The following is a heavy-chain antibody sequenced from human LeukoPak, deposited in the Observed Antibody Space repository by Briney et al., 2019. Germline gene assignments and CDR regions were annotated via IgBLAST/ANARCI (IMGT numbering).Heavy chain of an antibody. D-gene: IGHD1-26*01. CDR1: GGTFSIYA. J-gene: IGHJ4*02. Sequence: SVTVSFKASGGTFSIYAISWVRQAPGQGLEWMGGIIPIFGTANYAQKFQGRVTITTDESTSTAYMELSSLRSEDTAVYYCARSGLSGSLLAPNDYWGQGTLVTVSS. CDR2: IIPIFGTA. V-gene: IGHV1-69*05. CDR3: ARSGLSGSLLAPNDY.